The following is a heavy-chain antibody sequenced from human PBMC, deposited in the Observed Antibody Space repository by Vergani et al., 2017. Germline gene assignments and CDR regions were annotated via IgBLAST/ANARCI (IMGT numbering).Heavy chain of an antibody. V-gene: IGHV3-9*01. CDR3: AKDRARAKNYYYXMDV. CDR1: GFTFDDYA. D-gene: IGHD4/OR15-4a*01. J-gene: IGHJ6*03. CDR2: ISWNSGSI. Sequence: EVQLVESGGGLVQPGRSLRLSCAASGFTFDDYAMHWVRQAPGKGLEWVSGISWNSGSIGYADSVKGRFTISRDNAKNSLYLQMNSLRAEDTALYYCAKDRARAKNYYYXMDVWGKGTTVTVSS.